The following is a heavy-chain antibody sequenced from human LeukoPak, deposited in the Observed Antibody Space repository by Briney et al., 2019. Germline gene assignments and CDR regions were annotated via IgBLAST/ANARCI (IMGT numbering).Heavy chain of an antibody. CDR1: GGSISNYY. Sequence: SETLSLTCTVSGGSISNYYWSWIRQPPGKGLEWIGYIYYSGSTYYNPSLKSRVTISVDTSKNQFSLKLSSVTAADTAVYYCAKGVIVEPYFDYWGQGTLVTVSS. J-gene: IGHJ4*02. CDR2: IYYSGST. CDR3: AKGVIVEPYFDY. V-gene: IGHV4-59*01. D-gene: IGHD3-16*02.